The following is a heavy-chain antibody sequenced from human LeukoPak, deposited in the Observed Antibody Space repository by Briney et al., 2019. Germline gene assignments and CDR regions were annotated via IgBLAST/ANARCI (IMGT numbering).Heavy chain of an antibody. V-gene: IGHV1-18*01. CDR3: SRGDIVGTTQLDY. D-gene: IGHD2-15*01. Sequence: ASVKVSCKASGYTFTSYGISWVRQAPGQGLEWRGWVSTYNGNTNNAQKLQGRVTMTTDTSESTAYMELRSVRSDDTGVYYCSRGDIVGTTQLDYWGQGTLVTVSS. J-gene: IGHJ4*02. CDR2: VSTYNGNT. CDR1: GYTFTSYG.